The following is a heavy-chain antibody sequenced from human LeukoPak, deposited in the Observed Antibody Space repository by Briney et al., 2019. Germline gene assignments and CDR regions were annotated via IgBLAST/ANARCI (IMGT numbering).Heavy chain of an antibody. J-gene: IGHJ3*02. CDR3: TRLPRSGSYLYAFDI. CDR1: GYTFTGYY. V-gene: IGHV1-2*02. Sequence: ASVKVSCKSSGYTFTGYYMHWVRQAPGQGLEWMGWINPNSGGTNYAEKFQGRVIMTRDTSISKAYMDLSRMRSDDKAVYYCTRLPRSGSYLYAFDIWGQGTMVTVSS. CDR2: INPNSGGT. D-gene: IGHD1-26*01.